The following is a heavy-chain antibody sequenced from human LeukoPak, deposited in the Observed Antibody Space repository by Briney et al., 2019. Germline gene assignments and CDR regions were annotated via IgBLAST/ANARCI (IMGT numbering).Heavy chain of an antibody. V-gene: IGHV3-7*01. CDR3: ARGGIYIPPYYYYYMDV. D-gene: IGHD3-16*01. CDR2: IKEDGSEK. J-gene: IGHJ6*03. CDR1: GFTFGTYW. Sequence: PGGSLRLSCAASGFTFGTYWMSWVRQAPGKGLEWVANIKEDGSEKYSVDSVKGRFTIYRDNAENSLYLQMNSVRAEDTAVYYCARGGIYIPPYYYYYMDVWGRGTTVTVSS.